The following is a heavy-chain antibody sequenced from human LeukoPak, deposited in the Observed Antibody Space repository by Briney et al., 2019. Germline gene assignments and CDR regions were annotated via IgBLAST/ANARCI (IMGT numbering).Heavy chain of an antibody. Sequence: KTGGSLRLSCAASGFTVSSNYMTWVRQAPGKGLEWVSIIYRDGSTYYADSVKGRFTISRDNSKNTLFLQMNSLRAEDTAVYYCARAGGYCSSSSCYYFDSWGQGTLVTVSS. CDR3: ARAGGYCSSSSCYYFDS. V-gene: IGHV3-53*01. J-gene: IGHJ4*02. D-gene: IGHD2-2*01. CDR2: IYRDGST. CDR1: GFTVSSNY.